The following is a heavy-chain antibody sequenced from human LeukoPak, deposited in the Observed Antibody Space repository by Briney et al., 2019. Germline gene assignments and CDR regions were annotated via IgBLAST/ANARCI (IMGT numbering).Heavy chain of an antibody. J-gene: IGHJ4*02. Sequence: SGGSLRLSCAASGFTFSSYAMSWVRQAPGKGLEWVSAISGSGGSTYYADSVKGRFTTSRDNSKNTLYLQMNSLRAEDTAVYYCAKVGITYYYDSSGYYWDYWGQGTLVTVSS. V-gene: IGHV3-23*01. CDR2: ISGSGGST. CDR1: GFTFSSYA. CDR3: AKVGITYYYDSSGYYWDY. D-gene: IGHD3-22*01.